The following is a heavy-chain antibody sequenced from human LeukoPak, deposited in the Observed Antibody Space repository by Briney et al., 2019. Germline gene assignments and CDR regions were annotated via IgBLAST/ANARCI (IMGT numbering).Heavy chain of an antibody. CDR2: ISSSSSYI. V-gene: IGHV3-21*04. CDR1: GFTFSRYA. J-gene: IGHJ4*02. Sequence: GGSLRLSCAASGFTFSRYAMHWVRQAPGRGLEWVSSISSSSSYIYYADSVKGRFTISRDNSKNSLYLQMNSLRAEDTALYYCAKGHDSSGYFDYWGQGTLVTVSS. D-gene: IGHD3-22*01. CDR3: AKGHDSSGYFDY.